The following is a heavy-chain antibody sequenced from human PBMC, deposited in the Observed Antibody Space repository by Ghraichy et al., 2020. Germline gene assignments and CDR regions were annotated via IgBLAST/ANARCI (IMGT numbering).Heavy chain of an antibody. V-gene: IGHV3-23*01. Sequence: GSLRLSCAASGFSFSSYVMSWVRQAPGKGLEWVSTIGASGGPTYYADSEKGRFTISRDNSKSTVSLQMNSLRAEDTAVYYCAKAWGYCSGGTCPSYNWFDPWGQGTLVTVSS. CDR1: GFSFSSYV. CDR2: IGASGGPT. D-gene: IGHD2-15*01. J-gene: IGHJ5*02. CDR3: AKAWGYCSGGTCPSYNWFDP.